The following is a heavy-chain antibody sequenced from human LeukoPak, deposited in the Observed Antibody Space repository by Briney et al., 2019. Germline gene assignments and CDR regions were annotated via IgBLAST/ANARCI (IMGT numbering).Heavy chain of an antibody. CDR1: GFPFSSYW. Sequence: PGGSLRLSCAASGFPFSSYWMHWVRQVPGKGLLWVSRINSDGSATIYADSVRGRFTISRDNAKNTQYLQMSGLRVEDTAVYHCASDSPYYGMDVWGQGTTVTVSS. CDR2: INSDGSAT. V-gene: IGHV3-74*01. CDR3: ASDSPYYGMDV. J-gene: IGHJ6*02.